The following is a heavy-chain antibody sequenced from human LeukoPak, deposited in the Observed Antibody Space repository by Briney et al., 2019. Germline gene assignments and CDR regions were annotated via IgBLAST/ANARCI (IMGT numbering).Heavy chain of an antibody. CDR1: GYTFTYRY. CDR3: ASRHDYGDYEQAFDI. Sequence: SVKVSCKASGYTFTYRYLHWVRQAPGQALEWMGWITPFNGNTNYAQKFQDRVTITRDRSMSTAYMELSSLRSEDTAMYYCASRHDYGDYEQAFDIWGQGTMVTVSS. J-gene: IGHJ3*02. D-gene: IGHD4-17*01. V-gene: IGHV1-45*02. CDR2: ITPFNGNT.